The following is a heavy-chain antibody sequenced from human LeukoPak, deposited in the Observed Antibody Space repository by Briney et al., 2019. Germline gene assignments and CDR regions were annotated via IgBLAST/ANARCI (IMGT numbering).Heavy chain of an antibody. CDR3: ARGIAYYYDSSGSNFDY. CDR1: GGSISSYY. CDR2: IYTSGST. Sequence: SETLTLTCTVSGGSISSYYWSWIRQPAGKGLEWIGRIYTSGSTNYNPSLKSRVTMSVDTSKNQFSLKLSSVTAADTAVYYCARGIAYYYDSSGSNFDYWGQGTLVTVSS. D-gene: IGHD3-22*01. J-gene: IGHJ4*02. V-gene: IGHV4-4*07.